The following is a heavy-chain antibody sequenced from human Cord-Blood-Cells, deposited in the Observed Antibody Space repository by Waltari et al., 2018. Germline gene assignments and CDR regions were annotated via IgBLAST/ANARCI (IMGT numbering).Heavy chain of an antibody. D-gene: IGHD6-13*01. Sequence: QVQLVQSGAEVKKPGASVKVSCKVSGYTLTELSMHWVRQAPAKGLEWMGGFDPEDGETIYAQKFQGRVTMTEDTSTDTAYMELSSLRSEDTAVYYCATAPSSPYSSSWVYFDYWGQGTLVTVSS. J-gene: IGHJ4*02. CDR3: ATAPSSPYSSSWVYFDY. CDR1: GYTLTELS. CDR2: FDPEDGET. V-gene: IGHV1-24*01.